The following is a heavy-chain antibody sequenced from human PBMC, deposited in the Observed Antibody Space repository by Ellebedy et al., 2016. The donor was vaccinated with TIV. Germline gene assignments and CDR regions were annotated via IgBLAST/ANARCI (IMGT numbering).Heavy chain of an antibody. CDR3: ARAPSTTVTTKKGFVSRPYDY. CDR2: IIPIFGTA. CDR1: GGTFSSYA. J-gene: IGHJ4*02. Sequence: AASVKVSCKASGGTFSSYAISWVRQAPGQGLEWMGGIIPIFGTANYAQKFQGRVTITADESTSTAYMELSSLRSEDTAVYYCARAPSTTVTTKKGFVSRPYDYWGQGTLVTVSS. D-gene: IGHD4-17*01. V-gene: IGHV1-69*13.